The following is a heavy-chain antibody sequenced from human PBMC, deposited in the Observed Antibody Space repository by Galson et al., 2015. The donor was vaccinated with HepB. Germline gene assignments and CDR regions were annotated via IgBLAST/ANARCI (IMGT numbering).Heavy chain of an antibody. CDR3: AKGRNDILTGYYILYYFDY. D-gene: IGHD3-9*01. J-gene: IGHJ4*02. CDR1: GFTFSSYA. Sequence: SLRLSCAASGFTFSSYAMSWVRQAPGKGLEWVSAISGSGGSTYYADSVKGRFTISRDNSKNTLYLQMNSLRAEDTAVYYCAKGRNDILTGYYILYYFDYWGQGTLVTVSS. V-gene: IGHV3-23*01. CDR2: ISGSGGST.